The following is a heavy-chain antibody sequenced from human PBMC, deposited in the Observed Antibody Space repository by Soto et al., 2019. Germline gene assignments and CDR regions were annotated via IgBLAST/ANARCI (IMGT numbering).Heavy chain of an antibody. Sequence: ASETLSLTCTVSGGSINTFYWSWVRQPAGKGLEWIGRIFSSGSTSFNPSLESRVAMSVDTSKNHFSLKLSSVTAADTAVYYCARGLGDGYNESDYWGQGTLVTVSS. V-gene: IGHV4-4*07. CDR1: GGSINTFY. CDR3: ARGLGDGYNESDY. D-gene: IGHD2-21*01. CDR2: IFSSGST. J-gene: IGHJ4*02.